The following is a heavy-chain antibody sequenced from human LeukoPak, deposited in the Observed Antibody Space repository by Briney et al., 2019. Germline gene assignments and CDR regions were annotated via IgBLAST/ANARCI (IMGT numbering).Heavy chain of an antibody. CDR1: GFTFSGSA. Sequence: GGSLRLSCAASGFTFSGSAMHWVRQASGKGLEWVGRIRSKANSYATAYAASVKGRFTISRDDSKNTAYLQMNSLKTEDTAVYFCTSRSPGIAVAGRDYWGQGTLVTVSS. V-gene: IGHV3-73*01. J-gene: IGHJ4*02. CDR3: TSRSPGIAVAGRDY. D-gene: IGHD6-19*01. CDR2: IRSKANSYAT.